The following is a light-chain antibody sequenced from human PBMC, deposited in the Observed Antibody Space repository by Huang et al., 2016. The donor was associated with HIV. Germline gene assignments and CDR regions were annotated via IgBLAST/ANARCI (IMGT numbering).Light chain of an antibody. CDR1: QSVRSN. Sequence: EIVMTQSPATLSVSPGERVTLSCRASQSVRSNIAWYQQKAGQAPRLLIYDASNRATDIPARFSGSGSGTEFTLTISSLQSEDFAVYYCQYYNNWPIMYTFGQGTKLEV. J-gene: IGKJ2*01. CDR2: DAS. CDR3: QYYNNWPIMYT. V-gene: IGKV3-15*01.